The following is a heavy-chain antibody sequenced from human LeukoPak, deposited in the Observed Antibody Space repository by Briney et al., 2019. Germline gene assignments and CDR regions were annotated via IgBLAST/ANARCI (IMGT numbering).Heavy chain of an antibody. J-gene: IGHJ4*02. CDR2: IYYTGST. Sequence: SETLSLTCTVSGGSISSSSYYWGWIRQPPGKGLEWIESIYYTGSTYYNPSLKSRVTISVDTSKNQFSLKLSSVTAADTAVYYCARRCSSSNCFYYWGQGTLVTVSS. D-gene: IGHD2-2*01. V-gene: IGHV4-39*01. CDR3: ARRCSSSNCFYY. CDR1: GGSISSSSYY.